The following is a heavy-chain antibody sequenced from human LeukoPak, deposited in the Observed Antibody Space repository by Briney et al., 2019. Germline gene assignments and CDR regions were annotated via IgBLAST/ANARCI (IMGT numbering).Heavy chain of an antibody. J-gene: IGHJ4*02. Sequence: SETLSLTCSVSGGSISSGGYYWSWIRQNPGQGLEWIGYIYYSGSTYYNPSLKSRVTISVDTSKNQFSLNLTSVTAADTAVYYCARGGAAGIVFRSGWAYYFDYWGQGTLVTVSS. CDR2: IYYSGST. V-gene: IGHV4-31*03. CDR3: ARGGAAGIVFRSGWAYYFDY. CDR1: GGSISSGGYY. D-gene: IGHD1-26*01.